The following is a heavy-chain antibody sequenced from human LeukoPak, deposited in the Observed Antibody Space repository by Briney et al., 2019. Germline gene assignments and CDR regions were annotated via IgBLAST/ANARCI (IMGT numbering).Heavy chain of an antibody. CDR2: INHSGST. V-gene: IGHV4-34*01. CDR3: AKSGGYGLIDY. Sequence: SETLSLTCAVYGGSFSGYYWSWIRQPPGKGLEWIGEINHSGSTNYNPSLKSRVTISVDTSKNQFSLKLSSVTAADSAMYYCAKSGGYGLIDYWGQGTLVTVSS. D-gene: IGHD1-26*01. CDR1: GGSFSGYY. J-gene: IGHJ4*02.